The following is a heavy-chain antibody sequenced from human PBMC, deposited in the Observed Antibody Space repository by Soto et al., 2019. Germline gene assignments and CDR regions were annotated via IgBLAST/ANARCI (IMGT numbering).Heavy chain of an antibody. J-gene: IGHJ4*02. CDR2: IYYSGST. CDR3: ARHRVGASTVVPAAIDY. Sequence: SETLSLTCTVSGGSISSSSYYWGWIRQPPGKGLEWIGSIYYSGSTYYNPSLKSRVTISVDTSKNQFSLKLSSVTAADTAVYYCARHRVGASTVVPAAIDYWGQGTLVTVSS. V-gene: IGHV4-39*01. D-gene: IGHD2-2*02. CDR1: GGSISSSSYY.